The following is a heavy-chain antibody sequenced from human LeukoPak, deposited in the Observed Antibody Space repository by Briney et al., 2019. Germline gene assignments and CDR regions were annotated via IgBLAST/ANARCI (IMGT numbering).Heavy chain of an antibody. Sequence: PGGSLRLSCTASGFTFGDYAMSWFRQAPGEGLEWVGFIRSKAHGGTTEYAGSVKGRFTISRDDSKSIAYLQMDSLKTEDTAVYYCTRAGRYCSGGSCYSFYWGQGTLITVSS. CDR3: TRAGRYCSGGSCYSFY. CDR2: IRSKAHGGTT. V-gene: IGHV3-49*03. J-gene: IGHJ4*02. D-gene: IGHD2-15*01. CDR1: GFTFGDYA.